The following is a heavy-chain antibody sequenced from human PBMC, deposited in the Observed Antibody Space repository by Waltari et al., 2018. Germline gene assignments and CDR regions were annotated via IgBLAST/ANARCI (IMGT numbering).Heavy chain of an antibody. D-gene: IGHD3-16*01. Sequence: EVQLVESGGGLVQLGGSLRLSCAALGFPFSSYWMHWGRQVPGKGLVWVSRINSDGSLISYADSVKGRFTISRDNAKNTLYLQTNSLRGEDTAVYYCARGLGDYWGQGTLVTVYS. CDR3: ARGLGDY. V-gene: IGHV3-74*01. CDR2: INSDGSLI. CDR1: GFPFSSYW. J-gene: IGHJ4*02.